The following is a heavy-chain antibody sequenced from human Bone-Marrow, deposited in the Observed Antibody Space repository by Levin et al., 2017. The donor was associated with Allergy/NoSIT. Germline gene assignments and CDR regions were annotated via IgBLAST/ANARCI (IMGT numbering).Heavy chain of an antibody. J-gene: IGHJ5*02. CDR2: MNPKSGNT. V-gene: IGHV1-8*01. CDR1: GDTFSSYD. Sequence: ASVKVSCKASGDTFSSYDINWVRQASGQGLEWMGWMNPKSGNTVYAQKFQGRVTMTRNTSISTAYMDPSSLRSDDTAVYYCATGQGHLVGPPWGQGTLVTVSS. CDR3: ATGQGHLVGPP. D-gene: IGHD6-6*01.